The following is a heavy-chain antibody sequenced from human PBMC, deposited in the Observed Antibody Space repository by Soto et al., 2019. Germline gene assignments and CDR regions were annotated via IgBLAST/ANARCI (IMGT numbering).Heavy chain of an antibody. J-gene: IGHJ6*02. CDR1: GCTFNSYG. Sequence: ASVKVSCKASGCTFNSYGISWVRQAPGQGLEWMGWISAYNGNTNYAQKLQGRVTMTTDTSTSTAYMELRSLRSDDTAVYYCARYVYYRDYADYHYGMDVWGQGTTVTVSS. CDR3: ARYVYYRDYADYHYGMDV. V-gene: IGHV1-18*01. CDR2: ISAYNGNT. D-gene: IGHD4-17*01.